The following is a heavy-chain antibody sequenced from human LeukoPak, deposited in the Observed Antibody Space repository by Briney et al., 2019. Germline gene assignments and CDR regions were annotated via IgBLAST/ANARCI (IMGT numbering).Heavy chain of an antibody. CDR1: GFTVSSNS. CDR2: IYSGGNT. Sequence: GGSLRLSCTVSGFTVSSNSMSWVRQAPGKGLEWVSFIYSGGNTHYSDSVKGRFTISRNNSKNSLYLQMNSLRADDTAVYYCARRAGESSHPYDYWGQGTLVTVSS. J-gene: IGHJ4*02. V-gene: IGHV3-53*01. D-gene: IGHD4-17*01. CDR3: ARRAGESSHPYDY.